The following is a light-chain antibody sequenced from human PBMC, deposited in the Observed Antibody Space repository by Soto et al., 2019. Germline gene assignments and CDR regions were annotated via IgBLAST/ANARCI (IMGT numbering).Light chain of an antibody. CDR2: EGS. CDR1: SSDVGSYNL. Sequence: HSVLTQPASVSGSPGQSITISCTGTSSDVGSYNLVSWYQQHPGKAPKLMIYEGSKRPSGVSNRFSGSKSGNTASLTISGLQAEDEADYYCCSYAGSLVFGGGTKLTVL. J-gene: IGLJ2*01. CDR3: CSYAGSLV. V-gene: IGLV2-23*01.